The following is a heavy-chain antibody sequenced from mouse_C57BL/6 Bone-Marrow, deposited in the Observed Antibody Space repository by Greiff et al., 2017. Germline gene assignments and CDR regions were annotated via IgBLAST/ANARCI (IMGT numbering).Heavy chain of an antibody. J-gene: IGHJ4*01. D-gene: IGHD1-1*01. V-gene: IGHV2-2*01. CDR3: ARKHPITPYYAMDY. Sequence: VKLMESGPGLVQPSQSLSITCTVSGFSLTSYGVHWVRQSPGKGLEWLGVIWSGGSTDYNAAFISRLSISKDNSKSQVFFKMNSLQADDTAIYYCARKHPITPYYAMDYWGQGTSVTVSS. CDR2: IWSGGST. CDR1: GFSLTSYG.